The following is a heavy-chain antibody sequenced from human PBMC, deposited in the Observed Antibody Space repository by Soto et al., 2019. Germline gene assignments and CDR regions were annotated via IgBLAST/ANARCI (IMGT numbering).Heavy chain of an antibody. CDR1: GGSFSGYY. V-gene: IGHV4-34*01. D-gene: IGHD6-19*01. J-gene: IGHJ6*02. Sequence: SETLSLTCAVYGGSFSGYYWSWIRQPPGKGLEWIGEINHSGSTNYNPSLKSRVTISVDTSKNQFSLKLSSVTAADTAVYYCARGVAGTYYYGMDVWGQGTTVTAP. CDR3: ARGVAGTYYYGMDV. CDR2: INHSGST.